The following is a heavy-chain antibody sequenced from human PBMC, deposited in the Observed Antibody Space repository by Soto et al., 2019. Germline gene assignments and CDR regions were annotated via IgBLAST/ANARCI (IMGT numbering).Heavy chain of an antibody. D-gene: IGHD3-22*01. Sequence: EVQLVESGGGLVQPGGSLRLSCAASGFTVRNNYMTWVRQAPGKGLEWVSVIYSGGSTYYADSVKGRFTLSRDNSKNTLYLQMSSLRAEDTAVYYCARGYDSSGFYYDYWGQGTLVTVSS. J-gene: IGHJ4*02. CDR3: ARGYDSSGFYYDY. CDR1: GFTVRNNY. CDR2: IYSGGST. V-gene: IGHV3-66*01.